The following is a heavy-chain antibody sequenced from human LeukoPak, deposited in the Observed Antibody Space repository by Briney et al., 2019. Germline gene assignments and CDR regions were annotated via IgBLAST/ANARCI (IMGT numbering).Heavy chain of an antibody. Sequence: ASVKVSCKASGGTFSSYAISWVRQAPGQGLEWMGWINPNSGGTNYAQKFQGRVTMTRDTSISTAYMELSRLRSDDTAVYYCARPLGPGPNVDAFDIWGQGTMVTVSS. J-gene: IGHJ3*02. CDR1: GGTFSSYA. D-gene: IGHD6-6*01. CDR2: INPNSGGT. V-gene: IGHV1-2*02. CDR3: ARPLGPGPNVDAFDI.